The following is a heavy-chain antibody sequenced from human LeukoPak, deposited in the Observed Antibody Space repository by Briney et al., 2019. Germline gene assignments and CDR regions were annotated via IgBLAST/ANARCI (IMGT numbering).Heavy chain of an antibody. Sequence: GGSLRLSCAASGFTFSSCEMNWVRQAPGKGLEWVSYISSSGSTIYYADSVKGRFTISRDNAKNSLYLQMNRLRAEDTAVYYCAELGITMIGGVWGKGTTVTISS. CDR3: AELGITMIGGV. CDR1: GFTFSSCE. V-gene: IGHV3-48*03. D-gene: IGHD3-10*02. J-gene: IGHJ6*04. CDR2: ISSSGSTI.